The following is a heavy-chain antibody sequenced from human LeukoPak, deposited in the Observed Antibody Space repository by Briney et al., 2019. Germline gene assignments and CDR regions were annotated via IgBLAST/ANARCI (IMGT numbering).Heavy chain of an antibody. J-gene: IGHJ3*02. Sequence: GASVTVSFTASGYTFTVYYMHWVRQAPGQGLEWMGWINPNSGGTNYEQKFQGRVTMTRDTSISTAYMELSRLRSDDTAVYYCARDRGSYFSDAFDIWGQGTMVTVSS. CDR1: GYTFTVYY. D-gene: IGHD1-26*01. V-gene: IGHV1-2*02. CDR2: INPNSGGT. CDR3: ARDRGSYFSDAFDI.